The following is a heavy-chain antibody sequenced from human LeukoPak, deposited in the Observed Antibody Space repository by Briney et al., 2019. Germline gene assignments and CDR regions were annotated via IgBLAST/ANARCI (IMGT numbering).Heavy chain of an antibody. D-gene: IGHD3-3*01. Sequence: GGTLSLSCAASGFTFSSYWRSWVRQAPGKGLEWVANIKHVGSEKYYVDSVKGRFTISRDNAKNSLYLQMNSLKAEDTAVYYCASNDFWSGYYDAFDIWGQGTMLTVSS. V-gene: IGHV3-7*01. CDR1: GFTFSSYW. CDR3: ASNDFWSGYYDAFDI. J-gene: IGHJ3*02. CDR2: IKHVGSEK.